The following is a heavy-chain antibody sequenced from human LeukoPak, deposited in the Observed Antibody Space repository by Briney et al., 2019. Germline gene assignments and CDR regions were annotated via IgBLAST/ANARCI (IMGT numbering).Heavy chain of an antibody. CDR3: ARAMRGPLT. D-gene: IGHD3-9*01. J-gene: IGHJ5*02. CDR2: ITGIGLHT. Sequence: GGSLRLSCEASGFIFSTYGMSWVRQAPGKGFEWVSSITGIGLHTYYADSVKGRFTISRDNSKNTVYLQMNSLQAEDTVVYYCARAMRGPLTCGQGTVVTVSS. CDR1: GFIFSTYG. V-gene: IGHV3-23*01.